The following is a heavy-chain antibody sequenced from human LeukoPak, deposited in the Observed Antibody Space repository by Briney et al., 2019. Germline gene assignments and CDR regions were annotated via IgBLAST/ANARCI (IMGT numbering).Heavy chain of an antibody. J-gene: IGHJ6*03. Sequence: PGGSLRLSCAASGFTFSSYAMSWVRQAPGKGLEWVSAISGSGGSTYYADSVKGRFTISRDNAKNTLYLQMNSLRAEDTAVYYCARDGKHYYYYYMDVWGKGTTVTVSS. CDR2: ISGSGGST. CDR3: ARDGKHYYYYYMDV. CDR1: GFTFSSYA. V-gene: IGHV3-23*01.